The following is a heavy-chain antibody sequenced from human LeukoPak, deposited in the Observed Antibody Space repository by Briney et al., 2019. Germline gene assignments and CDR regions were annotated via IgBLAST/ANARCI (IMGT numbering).Heavy chain of an antibody. CDR3: ARGLIIKITGRGEIDY. D-gene: IGHD3-16*01. V-gene: IGHV3-7*03. CDR2: IKQDGSEK. J-gene: IGHJ4*02. Sequence: GGSLRLSCAASGFTFSSYWMSWVRQAPGKGLEWVANIKQDGSEKYYVDSVKGRFTISRDNAKNSLYLQMNSLRAEDTAVYYCARGLIIKITGRGEIDYWGQGTLVTVSS. CDR1: GFTFSSYW.